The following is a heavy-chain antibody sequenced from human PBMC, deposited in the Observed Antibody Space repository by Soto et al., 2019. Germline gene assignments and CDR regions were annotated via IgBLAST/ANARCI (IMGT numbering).Heavy chain of an antibody. CDR2: IYYSGST. CDR3: ARATYPGWFDP. Sequence: SETLSLTCTVSGGSISSYYWSWIRQPPGKGLEWIGYIYYSGSTNYNPSLKSRVTISVDTSKNQFSLKLSSVTAADTAVYYCARATYPGWFDPWGQGTLVTVSS. V-gene: IGHV4-59*01. J-gene: IGHJ5*02. CDR1: GGSISSYY.